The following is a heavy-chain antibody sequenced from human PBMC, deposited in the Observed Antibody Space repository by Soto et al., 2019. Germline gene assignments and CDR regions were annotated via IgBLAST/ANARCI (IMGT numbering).Heavy chain of an antibody. J-gene: IGHJ4*02. CDR2: INHSGST. D-gene: IGHD6-19*01. Sequence: SETLSLTCAVYGGSFSGYYWSWIRQPPGKGLEWIGEINHSGSTNYNPSLKSRVTISVDTSKNQFSLKLSSVTAADTAVYYCARGGGRYSSGLLDYWGQGTLVTVSS. CDR1: GGSFSGYY. CDR3: ARGGGRYSSGLLDY. V-gene: IGHV4-34*01.